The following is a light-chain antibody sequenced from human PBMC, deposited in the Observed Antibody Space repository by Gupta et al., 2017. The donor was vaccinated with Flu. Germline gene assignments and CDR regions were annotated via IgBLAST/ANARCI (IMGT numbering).Light chain of an antibody. CDR3: QSASSSSIQRV. J-gene: IGLJ3*02. V-gene: IGLV3-25*03. CDR1: TLPKQY. CDR2: KDT. Sequence: SYELTQPPSVSVSPGQTARITCSGETLPKQYSYWYQQKPGQAPVMFIYKDTQRPSGIPERFSGSTSGTTVTLTISGVQAEDEAVYYCQSASSSSIQRVFGGGTKLTVL.